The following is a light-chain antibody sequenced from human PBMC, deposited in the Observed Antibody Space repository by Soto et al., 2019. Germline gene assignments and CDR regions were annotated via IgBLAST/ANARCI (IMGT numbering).Light chain of an antibody. Sequence: QSLVTPPPSASWSPGQSVTISCTGTSSDGGGYNYVSWYQQHPGKAPKLMIYEVSERPSGVPDRFSGSKSSNTASLTVSGLQAEDEADYYCSSYAGSNNFVFGTGTKVTVL. CDR2: EVS. J-gene: IGLJ1*01. CDR1: SSDGGGYNY. V-gene: IGLV2-8*01. CDR3: SSYAGSNNFV.